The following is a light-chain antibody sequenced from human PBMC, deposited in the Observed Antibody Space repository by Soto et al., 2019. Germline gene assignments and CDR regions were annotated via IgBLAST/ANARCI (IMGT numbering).Light chain of an antibody. Sequence: EIVLTQSPGTLSLSPGERATLSCRASQSVSNNYLAWYQQKPGQAPRLLIYGAANRATGLPDRFSGSGSGVDFTLTISRLEPEEFAVYYCQQYGSSGKLGQGTKVDIK. CDR3: QQYGSSGK. V-gene: IGKV3-20*01. CDR1: QSVSNNY. J-gene: IGKJ1*01. CDR2: GAA.